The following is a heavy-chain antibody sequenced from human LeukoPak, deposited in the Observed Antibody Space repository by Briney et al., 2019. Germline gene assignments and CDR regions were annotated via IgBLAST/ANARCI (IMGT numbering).Heavy chain of an antibody. D-gene: IGHD3-10*01. CDR1: DGSISSSSYY. J-gene: IGHJ3*02. Sequence: SETLSLTCTVSDGSISSSSYYWGWIRQPPRKGLEWIGSIYFSRNTYYNPSLKSRVTISVDTSKNQFSLKLRSVTAADTAVYYCARDRGYLDGFDIWGQGTMVTVSS. CDR3: ARDRGYLDGFDI. V-gene: IGHV4-39*07. CDR2: IYFSRNT.